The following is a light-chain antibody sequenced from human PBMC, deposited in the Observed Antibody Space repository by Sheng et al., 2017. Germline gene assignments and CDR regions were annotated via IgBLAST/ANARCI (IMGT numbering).Light chain of an antibody. V-gene: IGKV1-5*03. CDR2: EAS. Sequence: DIQLTQSPSFLSASEGDRVSITCRASQSVRNWLAWYQQKPGKAPKLLIYEASSLESGVPSRFSGSGSGTEFTLTISSLQPDDFATYYCQQYNNWPPYTFGQGTKLEIK. J-gene: IGKJ2*01. CDR1: QSVRNW. CDR3: QQYNNWPPYT.